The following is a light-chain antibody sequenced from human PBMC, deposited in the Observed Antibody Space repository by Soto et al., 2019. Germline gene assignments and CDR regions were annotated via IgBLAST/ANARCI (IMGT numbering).Light chain of an antibody. V-gene: IGKV1-5*01. J-gene: IGKJ1*01. CDR2: DAS. CDR3: QQYNSYSPWT. CDR1: QGIGSW. Sequence: DIQMTQSLSTLSASLGARVTITCRASQGIGSWLAWYQQKPGKAPKLLIYDASSLESGVPSRFSGSGSGTEFTLTISSLQPDDFATYYCQQYNSYSPWTFGQGTKVEIK.